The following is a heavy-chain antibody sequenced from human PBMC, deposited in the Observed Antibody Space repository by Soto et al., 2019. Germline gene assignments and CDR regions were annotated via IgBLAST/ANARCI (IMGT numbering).Heavy chain of an antibody. CDR3: ARSIRGPRRFNGMDG. J-gene: IGHJ6*02. CDR2: IERDDDDK. V-gene: IGHV2-70*13. Sequence: SGPTLVNPTETLTLTCTISGFSLTRPGMCVSWIRQPPGKALEWLALIERDDDDKYYSTSLKTRLTISKDTRKNQVVLTMANMDPADTGTYYCARSIRGPRRFNGMDGWGQGTTVTISS. D-gene: IGHD1-20*01. CDR1: GFSLTRPGMC.